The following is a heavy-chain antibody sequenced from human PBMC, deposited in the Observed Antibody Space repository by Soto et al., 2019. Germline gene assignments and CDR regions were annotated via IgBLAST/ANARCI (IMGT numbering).Heavy chain of an antibody. V-gene: IGHV3-53*05. D-gene: IGHD6-13*01. CDR3: ARDGSGYSSSWYPPYYYYYGMDV. J-gene: IGHJ6*02. CDR2: IHSDGST. CDR1: GFTVSDS. Sequence: GGSLRLSCSVAGFTVSDSMSWVRQAPGKGLECVSFIHSDGSTHYTDSVRGRLTISRDNSKNTLYLQMNRLRAEDTAVYYCARDGSGYSSSWYPPYYYYYGMDVWGQGTTVTVSS.